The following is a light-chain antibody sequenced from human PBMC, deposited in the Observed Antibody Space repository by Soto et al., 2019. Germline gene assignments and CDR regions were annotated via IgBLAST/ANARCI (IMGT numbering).Light chain of an antibody. J-gene: IGLJ1*01. Sequence: QSALAQPASVSGSPGQSITISCTGTSSDVGRYNYVSWFQQHPGKAPKLMIFDVSNWPSGVSDRFSGSKSGNTASLAISGFQAEDEADYYCSSFTSSSTFVFGTGNKVTVL. CDR1: SSDVGRYNY. CDR3: SSFTSSSTFV. V-gene: IGLV2-14*01. CDR2: DVS.